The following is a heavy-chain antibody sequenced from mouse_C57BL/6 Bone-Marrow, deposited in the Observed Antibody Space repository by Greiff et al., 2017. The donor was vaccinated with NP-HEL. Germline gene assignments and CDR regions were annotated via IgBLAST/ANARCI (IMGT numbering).Heavy chain of an antibody. CDR3: ARGLYLCYLDY. CDR2: ISDGGSYT. J-gene: IGHJ2*01. V-gene: IGHV5-4*01. D-gene: IGHD6-1*01. CDR1: GFTFSSYA. Sequence: EVQGVESGGGLVKPGGSLKLSCAASGFTFSSYAMSWVRQTPEKRLEWVATISDGGSYTYYPDNVKGRFTITRDNAKNNLYLQMSHLKSEDTAMYYCARGLYLCYLDYWGQGTTLTVSS.